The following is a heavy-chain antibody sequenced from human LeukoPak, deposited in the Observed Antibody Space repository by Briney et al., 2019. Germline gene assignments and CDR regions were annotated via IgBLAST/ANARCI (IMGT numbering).Heavy chain of an antibody. D-gene: IGHD3-3*01. V-gene: IGHV1-18*03. CDR3: ARDNTLGFLEWLTPTYYYYGMDV. CDR2: ISAYNGNT. Sequence: GASVKVSCKASGYTFTSYGISWVRQASGQGLEWMGWISAYNGNTNYAQKLQGRVTMTTDTSTSTAYMELRSLRSDDMAVYYCARDNTLGFLEWLTPTYYYYGMDVWGQGTTVTVSS. J-gene: IGHJ6*02. CDR1: GYTFTSYG.